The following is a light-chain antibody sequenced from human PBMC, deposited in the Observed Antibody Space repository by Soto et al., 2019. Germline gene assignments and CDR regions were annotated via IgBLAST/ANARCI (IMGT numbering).Light chain of an antibody. CDR1: SSDVGGYNY. CDR2: EVF. Sequence: QSALTQPPSASGSPGQSVTISCTGTSSDVGGYNYVSWYQQHPGKAPKLMIYEVFKRPSGAPDRFSGPKSGNTASLTVSGLQAEDEADYYCSSYAGSNNFDVFGTGTKVTVL. J-gene: IGLJ1*01. V-gene: IGLV2-8*01. CDR3: SSYAGSNNFDV.